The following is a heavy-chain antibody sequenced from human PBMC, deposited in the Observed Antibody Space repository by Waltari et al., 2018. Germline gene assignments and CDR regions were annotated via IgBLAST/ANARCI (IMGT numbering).Heavy chain of an antibody. CDR1: GYPFTAYY. V-gene: IGHV1-69-2*01. D-gene: IGHD3-22*01. CDR3: ATGVDYYDSSGYRPFDI. J-gene: IGHJ3*02. Sequence: EVELVQSGAEVKKPGATVKISCKVSGYPFTAYYMHWAQQAPGKGLEGMGVVDHEDGETIYAEKFQGRVTITAETSTDTAYMELSSLRSEDTAVYYCATGVDYYDSSGYRPFDIWGQGTMVTVSS. CDR2: VDHEDGET.